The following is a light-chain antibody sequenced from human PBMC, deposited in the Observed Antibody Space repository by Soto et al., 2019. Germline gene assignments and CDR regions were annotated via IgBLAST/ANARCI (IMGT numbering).Light chain of an antibody. CDR2: SDN. CDR1: SSNIGSFYD. Sequence: QSVLTQPPSVSGAPGQRVTIPCTGSSSNIGSFYDVHWYQQLPGTVPKLLIYSDNNRPSGVPDRFSGSKSGTAASLAITGLQAEDEADYYCQSYDNSLNHVVFGGGTQQTVL. V-gene: IGLV1-40*01. J-gene: IGLJ2*01. CDR3: QSYDNSLNHVV.